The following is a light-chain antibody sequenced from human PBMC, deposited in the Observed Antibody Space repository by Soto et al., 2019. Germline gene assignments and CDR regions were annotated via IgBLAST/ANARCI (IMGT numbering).Light chain of an antibody. CDR2: GAS. Sequence: EIVLTQSPGTLSLSPGERATLSCRASQSVSSSYLAWYQQKPGQAPRLLIYGASSRATGIPDRFSGSGSGTYFTLTISILEPEDFAVYYCQQYGSSPTTFGGGTKVEIK. J-gene: IGKJ4*01. V-gene: IGKV3-20*01. CDR3: QQYGSSPTT. CDR1: QSVSSSY.